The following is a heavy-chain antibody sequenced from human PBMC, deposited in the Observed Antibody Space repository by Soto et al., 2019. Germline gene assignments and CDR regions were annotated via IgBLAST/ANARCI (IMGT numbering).Heavy chain of an antibody. D-gene: IGHD3-10*01. Sequence: GGSLRLSCAASGFTFSSYAMHWVRQAPGKGLEWVAVISYDGSNKYYADSVKGRFTISRDNSKNTLYLQMNSLRAEDTAVYYCARENEKWFGELPDYYFDYWGQGTLVTVSS. CDR3: ARENEKWFGELPDYYFDY. V-gene: IGHV3-30-3*01. CDR2: ISYDGSNK. J-gene: IGHJ4*02. CDR1: GFTFSSYA.